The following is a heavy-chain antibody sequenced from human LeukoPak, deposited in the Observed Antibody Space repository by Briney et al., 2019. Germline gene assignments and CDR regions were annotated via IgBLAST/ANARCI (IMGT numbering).Heavy chain of an antibody. D-gene: IGHD1-26*01. Sequence: PGGSLRLFCAASGLTFSSYSMNWVRQAPGKGLEWVSYISSSSSTIYYADSVKGRFTISRDNAKNSLYLQMNSLRAEDTAVYYCGGMFYGGYYGGYPYYFEYWGQGTLVNVSS. CDR2: ISSSSSTI. J-gene: IGHJ4*02. CDR1: GLTFSSYS. CDR3: GGMFYGGYYGGYPYYFEY. V-gene: IGHV3-48*01.